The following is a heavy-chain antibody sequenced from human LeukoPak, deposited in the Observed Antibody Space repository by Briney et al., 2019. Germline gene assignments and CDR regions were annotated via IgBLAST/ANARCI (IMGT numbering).Heavy chain of an antibody. CDR3: ASGAVATGDFDY. V-gene: IGHV3-33*01. CDR2: IWYDGSNK. Sequence: GGSLRLSCAASGFTFSSYGMHWVRQAPGKGLEWVAVIWYDGSNKYYADSVKGRFTISRDNSKNTLYLQMNSLRAEDTAVYYCASGAVATGDFDYWGQGTLVTVSS. CDR1: GFTFSSYG. D-gene: IGHD5-12*01. J-gene: IGHJ4*02.